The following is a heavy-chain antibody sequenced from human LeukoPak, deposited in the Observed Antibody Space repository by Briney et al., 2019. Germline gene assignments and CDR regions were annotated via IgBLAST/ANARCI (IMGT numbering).Heavy chain of an antibody. Sequence: ASVKVSRKASGYTFTSYYMHWVRQAPGQGLEWMGIINPSGGSTSYAQKFQGRVTMTRDMSTSTVYMELSSLRSEDTAVYYCARGDEQQPFDYWGQGTLVTVSS. CDR1: GYTFTSYY. V-gene: IGHV1-46*01. J-gene: IGHJ4*02. CDR2: INPSGGST. D-gene: IGHD6-13*01. CDR3: ARGDEQQPFDY.